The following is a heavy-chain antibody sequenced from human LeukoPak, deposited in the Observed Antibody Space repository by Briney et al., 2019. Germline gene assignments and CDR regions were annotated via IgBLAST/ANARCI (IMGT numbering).Heavy chain of an antibody. Sequence: PSQTLSLTCTVSGGSISSGGYYWSWIRQPPGKGLEWIGYIYHSGSTYYNPSLKSRVTISVDRSKNQFSLKLSSVTAADTAVYYCASPAVVTPKNWYFDLWGRGTLVTVSS. J-gene: IGHJ2*01. CDR3: ASPAVVTPKNWYFDL. CDR2: IYHSGST. CDR1: GGSISSGGYY. D-gene: IGHD4-23*01. V-gene: IGHV4-30-2*01.